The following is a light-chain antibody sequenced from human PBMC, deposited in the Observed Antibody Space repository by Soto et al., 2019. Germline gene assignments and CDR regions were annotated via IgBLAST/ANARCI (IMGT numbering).Light chain of an antibody. V-gene: IGLV2-14*01. CDR2: EVY. CDR1: SSDVGGYHY. Sequence: QSALTQPASVSGSPGQSITISCTGTSSDVGGYHYVSWFQQHPGKAPKLLIHEVYNRPSVVSNRFSGSKSGNTASLTISGLQAEDEADYYCSSYTGSSTYVFGTGTKLTVL. CDR3: SSYTGSSTYV. J-gene: IGLJ1*01.